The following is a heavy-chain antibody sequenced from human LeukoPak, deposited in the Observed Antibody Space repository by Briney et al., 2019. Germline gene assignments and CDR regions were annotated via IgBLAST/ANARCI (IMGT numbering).Heavy chain of an antibody. D-gene: IGHD4-17*01. CDR3: AKDLDYGDYFFDY. Sequence: GGSLRLSCAASGFTFNIYWMSWVRQAPGKGLEWVANIKEDGSVKYYVDSVKGRFTISRDNTKNSLYLQMNSLRVEDTAVYYCAKDLDYGDYFFDYWGQGTLVTVSS. CDR2: IKEDGSVK. CDR1: GFTFNIYW. J-gene: IGHJ4*02. V-gene: IGHV3-7*01.